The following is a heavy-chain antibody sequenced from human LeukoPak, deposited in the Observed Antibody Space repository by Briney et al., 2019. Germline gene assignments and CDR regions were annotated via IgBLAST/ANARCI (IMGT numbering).Heavy chain of an antibody. V-gene: IGHV3-74*03. D-gene: IGHD6-19*01. CDR3: ARDRIAVAPLDY. Sequence: GGSLRLSCAASGFTVSSNYMSWVRQAPGKGLEWVSRINSDGSSTTYADSVKGRFTISRDNAKNSLYLQMNSLRAEDTAVYYCARDRIAVAPLDYWGQGTLVTVSS. CDR1: GFTVSSNY. J-gene: IGHJ4*02. CDR2: INSDGSST.